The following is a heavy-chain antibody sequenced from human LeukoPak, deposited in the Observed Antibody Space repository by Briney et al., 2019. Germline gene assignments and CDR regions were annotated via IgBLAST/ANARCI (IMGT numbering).Heavy chain of an antibody. Sequence: KPGGSLRLSCAAPGFTSSRMNWVRQAPGKGLEWVSSISSSSSYIYYADSVKGRFTISRDNAKNSLYLQMNSLRAEDTAVYYCARHGRPGYGGYENAFDIWGQGTMVTVSS. CDR2: ISSSSSYI. CDR1: GFTSSR. V-gene: IGHV3-21*01. D-gene: IGHD5-12*01. CDR3: ARHGRPGYGGYENAFDI. J-gene: IGHJ3*02.